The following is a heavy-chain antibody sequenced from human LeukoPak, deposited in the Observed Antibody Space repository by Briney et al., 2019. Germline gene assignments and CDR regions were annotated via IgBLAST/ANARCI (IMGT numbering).Heavy chain of an antibody. D-gene: IGHD3-22*01. Sequence: SVKVSCKASGGTFSSYAISWVRQAPGQGLEWMGGIIPIFGTANYAQKFQGRVTITADESTSTAYMELSSLRSGDTAVYYCARGTYYYDSSGYLTLDAFDIWGQGTMVTVSS. J-gene: IGHJ3*02. CDR1: GGTFSSYA. CDR3: ARGTYYYDSSGYLTLDAFDI. CDR2: IIPIFGTA. V-gene: IGHV1-69*13.